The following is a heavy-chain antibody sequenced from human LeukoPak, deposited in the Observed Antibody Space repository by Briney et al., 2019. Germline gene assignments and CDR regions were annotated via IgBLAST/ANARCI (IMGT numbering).Heavy chain of an antibody. J-gene: IGHJ4*02. CDR2: IYTSGST. Sequence: SQTLSLTCTVSGGSISSGSYYWSWIRQPAGKGLEWIGRIYTSGSTNYNPSLKSRVTISVDTSENQFSLKLSSVTAADTAVYYCASPFGWLPRWGQGTLVTVSS. D-gene: IGHD3-10*01. V-gene: IGHV4-61*02. CDR3: ASPFGWLPR. CDR1: GGSISSGSYY.